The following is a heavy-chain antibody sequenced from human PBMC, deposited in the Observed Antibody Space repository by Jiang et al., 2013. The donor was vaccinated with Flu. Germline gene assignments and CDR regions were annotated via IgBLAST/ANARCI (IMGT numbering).Heavy chain of an antibody. D-gene: IGHD3-22*01. V-gene: IGHV4-39*01. CDR2: IYYSGST. J-gene: IGHJ4*02. Sequence: LLKPSETLSLTCTVSGGSISSSSYYWGWIRQPPGKGLEWIGSIYYSGSTYYNPSLKSRVTISVDTSKNQFSLKLSSVTAADTAVYYCARHRRNYYDSSGFDYWGQG. CDR1: GGSISSSSYY. CDR3: ARHRRNYYDSSGFDY.